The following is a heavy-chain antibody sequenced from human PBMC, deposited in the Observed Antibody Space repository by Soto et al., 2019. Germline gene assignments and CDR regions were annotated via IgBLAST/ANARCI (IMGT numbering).Heavy chain of an antibody. CDR2: IYSGGST. J-gene: IGHJ6*03. Sequence: PGGSLRLSCAASGFTVSSNYMSWVRQAPGKGLEWVSVIYSGGSTYYADSVKGRFTISRDNSKNTLYLQMNSLRAEDTAVYYCARGKGDTYYYYCYMDVWGKGTTVTVSS. CDR3: ARGKGDTYYYYCYMDV. CDR1: GFTVSSNY. D-gene: IGHD2-21*01. V-gene: IGHV3-66*01.